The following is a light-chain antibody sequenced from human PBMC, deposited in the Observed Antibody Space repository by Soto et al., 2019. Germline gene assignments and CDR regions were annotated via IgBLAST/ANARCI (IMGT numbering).Light chain of an antibody. CDR3: QQCGSSPPIT. J-gene: IGKJ5*01. CDR1: QSVSSN. CDR2: GAS. Sequence: EIVMTQSPATLSVSPGERATFSCRASQSVSSNLAWYQQKPGQAPRLLIYGASIRATGIPARFSGSGSGTDFTLTISRLEPEDFAVYYCQQCGSSPPITFGQGTRLEIK. V-gene: IGKV3-20*01.